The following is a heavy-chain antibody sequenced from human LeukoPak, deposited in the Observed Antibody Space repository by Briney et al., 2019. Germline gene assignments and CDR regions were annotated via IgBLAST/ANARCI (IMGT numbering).Heavy chain of an antibody. V-gene: IGHV1-3*01. D-gene: IGHD2-15*01. CDR3: ARAGIRDIVVVVAADEPVGPTTSSQYFQH. CDR1: GYTFTSYA. CDR2: INAGNGNT. Sequence: GASVKVSCKASGYTFTSYAMHWVRQAPGQRLEWMGWINAGNGNTKYSQKFQGRVTITRDTSASTAYMELSSLRSEDTAVYYCARAGIRDIVVVVAADEPVGPTTSSQYFQHWGQGTLVTVSS. J-gene: IGHJ1*01.